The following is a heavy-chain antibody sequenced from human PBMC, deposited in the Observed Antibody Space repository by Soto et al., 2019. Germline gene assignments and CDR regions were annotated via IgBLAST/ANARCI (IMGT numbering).Heavy chain of an antibody. CDR3: AKDKTDFWSGYYRPAEYFQH. D-gene: IGHD3-3*01. V-gene: IGHV3-23*01. Sequence: GGSLRLSCAASGFTFSSYAMSWVRQAPGKGLEWVSAISGSGGSTYYADSVKGRFTISRDNSKNTLYLQMNSLRAEDTAVYYCAKDKTDFWSGYYRPAEYFQHWGQGTLVTVSS. CDR1: GFTFSSYA. CDR2: ISGSGGST. J-gene: IGHJ1*01.